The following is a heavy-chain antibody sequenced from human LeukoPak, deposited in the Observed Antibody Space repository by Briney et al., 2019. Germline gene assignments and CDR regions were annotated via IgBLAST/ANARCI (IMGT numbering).Heavy chain of an antibody. CDR3: ARAHWVDRLGELSFGAFDI. V-gene: IGHV4-59*12. Sequence: PSKTLSLTCTVSGESISGFYWNWIRQPPGKGLEWLGYIYYSGSTYYNPSLKSRVTISVDTSKNQFSLKLSSVTAADTAVYYCARAHWVDRLGELSFGAFDIWGQGTMVTVSS. CDR2: IYYSGST. CDR1: GESISGFY. J-gene: IGHJ3*02. D-gene: IGHD3-16*02.